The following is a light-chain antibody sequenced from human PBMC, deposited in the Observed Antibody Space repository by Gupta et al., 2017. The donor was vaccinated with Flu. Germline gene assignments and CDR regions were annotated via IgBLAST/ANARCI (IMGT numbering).Light chain of an antibody. Sequence: SSNIGNNYVYWYQHLPGTAPKRLIYRNNQRPSGVPDRFSGSKSGTSASLAISGLRSEDEADYYCAAWDDSLSGQGVFGGGIKLTVL. V-gene: IGLV1-47*01. CDR2: RNN. CDR3: AAWDDSLSGQGV. CDR1: SSNIGNNY. J-gene: IGLJ3*02.